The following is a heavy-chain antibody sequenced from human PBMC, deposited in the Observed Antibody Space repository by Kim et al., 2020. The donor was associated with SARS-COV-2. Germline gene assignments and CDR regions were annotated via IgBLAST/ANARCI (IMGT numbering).Heavy chain of an antibody. J-gene: IGHJ4*02. V-gene: IGHV3-53*04. CDR1: GFTVSSNY. CDR3: ANCPSIAAAGRYSSGWRKRTCCAKNQACFDY. D-gene: IGHD6-19*01. CDR2: IYSGGST. Sequence: GGSLRLSCAASGFTVSSNYMSWVLQAPGKGLEWVSVIYSGGSTYYADSVKGRFTISRHNSKNTLYLQMNSLRAEDTAVYYCANCPSIAAAGRYSSGWRKRTCCAKNQACFDYWGQGTLVTVSS.